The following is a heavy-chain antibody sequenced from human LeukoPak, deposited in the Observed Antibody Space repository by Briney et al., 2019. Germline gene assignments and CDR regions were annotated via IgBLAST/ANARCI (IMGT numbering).Heavy chain of an antibody. D-gene: IGHD2-15*01. V-gene: IGHV4-38-2*01. CDR2: IYQSGST. Sequence: SETLSLTCGISGHSISSGHYWGWIRQPPGKGLEWIGNIYQSGSTYYNTSLKSRLTISVDTSKNRFSLNLNAVTAANTAVYYCARGGAYCSAGSLFPDYLDYWGRGTLVTVSS. CDR1: GHSISSGHY. CDR3: ARGGAYCSAGSLFPDYLDY. J-gene: IGHJ4*02.